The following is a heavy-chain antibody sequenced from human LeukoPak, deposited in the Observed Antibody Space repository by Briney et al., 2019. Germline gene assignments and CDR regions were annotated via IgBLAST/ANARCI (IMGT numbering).Heavy chain of an antibody. V-gene: IGHV3-23*01. CDR2: ISGSGGST. CDR1: GFNFSSYS. Sequence: PGGSLRLSCAGSGFNFSSYSMSWVRQAPGKGLEWVSAISGSGGSTYYADSVKGRFTISRDNSKNTLYLQMNSLRAEDTAVYYCAKVFHLTYYYDSSGYFAGGFDPWGQGTLVTVSS. D-gene: IGHD3-22*01. CDR3: AKVFHLTYYYDSSGYFAGGFDP. J-gene: IGHJ5*02.